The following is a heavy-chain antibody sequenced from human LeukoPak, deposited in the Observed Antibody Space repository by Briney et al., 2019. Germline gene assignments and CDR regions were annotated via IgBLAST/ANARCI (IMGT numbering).Heavy chain of an antibody. J-gene: IGHJ5*02. V-gene: IGHV3-48*03. CDR3: ARKLGSANWFDP. CDR1: GFTFSSYE. Sequence: GGSLRLSCAASGFTFSSYEMNWVRQAPGQGLEWVSYISTTGTTILYADSVKGRFTISRDNAKKSLYLQMNSLRAEDTAVYYCARKLGSANWFDPWGQGTLVTV. D-gene: IGHD1-26*01. CDR2: ISTTGTTI.